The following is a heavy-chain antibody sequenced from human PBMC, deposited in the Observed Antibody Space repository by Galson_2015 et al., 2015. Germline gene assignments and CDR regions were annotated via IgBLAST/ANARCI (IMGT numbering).Heavy chain of an antibody. CDR2: INPSGGTT. D-gene: IGHD4-23*01. J-gene: IGHJ4*02. CDR3: ARGWGGMGYVGNRAYFDS. V-gene: IGHV1-46*01. CDR1: GYTFTTYY. Sequence: SVKVSCKASGYTFTTYYMHWVRQAPGQGLEWMGIINPSGGTTSYAQKFQGRVTLTTDTSTTTVSMDLSSLRSDDTAVYYCARGWGGMGYVGNRAYFDSWGQGTLVTVSS.